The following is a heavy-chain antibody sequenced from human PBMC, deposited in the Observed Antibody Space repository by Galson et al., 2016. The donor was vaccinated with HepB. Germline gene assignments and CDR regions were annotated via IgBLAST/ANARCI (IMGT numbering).Heavy chain of an antibody. CDR3: GRGKYGSGWMADY. J-gene: IGHJ4*02. Sequence: SLRLSCATSGFIFSNYEMNWVRQAPGKGLEWISYISRGGNAIYDADPVKGRFTISRDDAKKSLSLQMNSLTVEDTAVYYCGRGKYGSGWMADYWGQGTLVTVSS. CDR1: GFIFSNYE. D-gene: IGHD6-19*01. V-gene: IGHV3-48*03. CDR2: ISRGGNAI.